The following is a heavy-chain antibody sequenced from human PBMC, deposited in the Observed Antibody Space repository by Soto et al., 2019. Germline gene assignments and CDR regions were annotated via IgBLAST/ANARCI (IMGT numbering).Heavy chain of an antibody. Sequence: ASVKVSCKVSGYTLTELSMHWVRQAPGKGLEWMGGFDPEDGETIYAQKFQGRVTMAEDASTDTAYMELSSLRSEDTAVYYCATSSYSYYYYYGMDVWGQGTTVTVSS. CDR2: FDPEDGET. D-gene: IGHD5-18*01. V-gene: IGHV1-24*01. J-gene: IGHJ6*02. CDR3: ATSSYSYYYYYGMDV. CDR1: GYTLTELS.